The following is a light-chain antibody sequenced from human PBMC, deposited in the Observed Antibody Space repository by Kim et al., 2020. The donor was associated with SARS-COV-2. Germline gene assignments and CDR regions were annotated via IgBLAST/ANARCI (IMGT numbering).Light chain of an antibody. Sequence: ALGQTVRITCQVDILRTYFPSWYQQKPRQAPVLVIYGKNTRPSGIPDRFSGSFSGNTASLTITGTQAEDEADYYCASRDSSGDHLLFGGGTQLTVL. CDR2: GKN. CDR1: ILRTYF. CDR3: ASRDSSGDHLL. V-gene: IGLV3-19*01. J-gene: IGLJ3*02.